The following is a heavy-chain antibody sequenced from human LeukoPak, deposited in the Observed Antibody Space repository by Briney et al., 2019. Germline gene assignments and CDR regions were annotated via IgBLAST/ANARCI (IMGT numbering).Heavy chain of an antibody. Sequence: PGRSLRLSCAASGFTFDDYAMHWVRHAPGKGLEWVSGISWNSGSIGYADSVKGRFTISRDNAKNSLYLQMNSLRAEDTAVYYCARVRNSLDAFDIWGQGTMVTVSS. D-gene: IGHD1-14*01. J-gene: IGHJ3*02. V-gene: IGHV3-9*01. CDR1: GFTFDDYA. CDR2: ISWNSGSI. CDR3: ARVRNSLDAFDI.